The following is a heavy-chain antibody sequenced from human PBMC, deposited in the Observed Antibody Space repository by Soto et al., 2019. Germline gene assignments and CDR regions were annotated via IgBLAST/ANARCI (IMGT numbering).Heavy chain of an antibody. CDR2: ISSSSSYI. Sequence: GGLLRLSCGASGLNFISHSMNWVRQAQGKGLEWVSSISSSSSYIYYADSVKGRFTISRDNAKNSLYLQMNSLRAEDTAVYYCARDLAAAGTYYYYGMDVWGQGTTVTVSS. D-gene: IGHD6-13*01. CDR1: GLNFISHS. V-gene: IGHV3-21*01. J-gene: IGHJ6*02. CDR3: ARDLAAAGTYYYYGMDV.